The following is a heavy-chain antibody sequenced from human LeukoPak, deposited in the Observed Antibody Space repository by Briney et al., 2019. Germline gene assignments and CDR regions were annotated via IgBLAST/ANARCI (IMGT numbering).Heavy chain of an antibody. J-gene: IGHJ4*02. CDR3: ARGSLGREVSAFFKN. CDR1: GDSISSGSYY. CDR2: IYTTGST. V-gene: IGHV4-61*02. D-gene: IGHD5/OR15-5a*01. Sequence: SETPSLTCSVSGDSISSGSYYWSWIRQPAGKGLEWIGRIYTTGSTNYNPSLKSRVTISVDTSENQFSLRLSSVTAADTAVYYCARGSLGREVSAFFKNWGQGILVTVSS.